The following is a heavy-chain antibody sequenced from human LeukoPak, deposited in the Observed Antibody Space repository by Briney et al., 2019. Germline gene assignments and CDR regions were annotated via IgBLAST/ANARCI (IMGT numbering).Heavy chain of an antibody. CDR3: ARVAFGLYVMDV. CDR1: GFTFSSYS. J-gene: IGHJ6*02. V-gene: IGHV3-21*01. CDR2: ISSDSNYI. Sequence: GGSLRLSCAASGFTFSSYSMSWVRQAPGKGLEWVSSISSDSNYIYYADSLKGRFTISRDNAKNSLYLQMISLRVEDTAVYYCARVAFGLYVMDVWGQGTTVTVSS. D-gene: IGHD3/OR15-3a*01.